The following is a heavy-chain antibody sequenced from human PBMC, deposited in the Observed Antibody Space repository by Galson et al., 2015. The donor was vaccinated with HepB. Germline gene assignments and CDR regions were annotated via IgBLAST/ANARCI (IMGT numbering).Heavy chain of an antibody. CDR2: IIPILGIA. D-gene: IGHD3-22*01. Sequence: SVKVSCKASGGTFSSYAISWVRQAPGQGLEWVGRIIPILGIANYAQKFQGRVTITADKSTSTAYMELSSLRSEDTAVYYCASQIDSYYYDGRFDPWGQGTLVTVSS. CDR3: ASQIDSYYYDGRFDP. CDR1: GGTFSSYA. J-gene: IGHJ5*02. V-gene: IGHV1-69*04.